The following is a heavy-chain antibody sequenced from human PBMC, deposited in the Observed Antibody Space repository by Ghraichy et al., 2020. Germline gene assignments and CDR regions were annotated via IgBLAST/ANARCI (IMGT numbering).Heavy chain of an antibody. V-gene: IGHV3-30*04. CDR2: ISYDGSNK. CDR1: GFTFSSYA. CDR3: AGNLLRFLEGFDP. Sequence: GGSLRLSCAASGFTFSSYAMHWVRQAPGKGLEWVAVISYDGSNKYYADSVKGRFTISRDNSKNTLYLQMNSLRAEDTAVYYCAGNLLRFLEGFDPWGQGTLVTVSS. J-gene: IGHJ5*02. D-gene: IGHD3-3*01.